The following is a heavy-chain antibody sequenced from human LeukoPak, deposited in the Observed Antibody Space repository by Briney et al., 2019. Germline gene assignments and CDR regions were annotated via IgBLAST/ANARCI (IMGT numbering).Heavy chain of an antibody. J-gene: IGHJ5*02. D-gene: IGHD5-12*01. CDR3: ARMRHSGYDSYNWFDP. CDR1: GFTSDDYG. CDR2: INWNGGST. V-gene: IGHV3-20*04. Sequence: GGSLRLSCAVSGFTSDDYGMSWVHQAPGKGLEWVSGINWNGGSTSYADSVKGRVTISRDNAKKSLYLQMNSLRAEDTAFYYCARMRHSGYDSYNWFDPWGQGTLVTVSS.